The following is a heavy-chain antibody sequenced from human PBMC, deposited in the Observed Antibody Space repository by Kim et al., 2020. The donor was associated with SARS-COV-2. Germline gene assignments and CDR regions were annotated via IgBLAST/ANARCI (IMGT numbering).Heavy chain of an antibody. Sequence: GGSLRLSCAASGFTFSSYAMHWVRQAPGKGLEWVAVISYDGSNKYYADSVKGRFTISRDNSKNTLYLQMNSLRAEDTAVYYCARDFPHYYGSGSYNYCYYYGMDVWGQGTTVTVSS. J-gene: IGHJ6*02. D-gene: IGHD3-10*01. V-gene: IGHV3-30*04. CDR3: ARDFPHYYGSGSYNYCYYYGMDV. CDR2: ISYDGSNK. CDR1: GFTFSSYA.